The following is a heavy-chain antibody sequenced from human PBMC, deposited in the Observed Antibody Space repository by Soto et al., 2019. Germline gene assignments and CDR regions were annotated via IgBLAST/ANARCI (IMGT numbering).Heavy chain of an antibody. CDR2: IYYTGST. J-gene: IGHJ4*02. CDR1: GGYISGYD. CDR3: AKYVRDAGTCYLDY. D-gene: IGHD3-9*01. Sequence: SETMCVTSSVAGGYISGYDWSWIRQTPGKELEWIGYIYYTGSTNYNPSLESRVTMSIDTSKNQFSLRLRSVTAADTAVYYCAKYVRDAGTCYLDYWGQGTQVTVSS. V-gene: IGHV4-59*08.